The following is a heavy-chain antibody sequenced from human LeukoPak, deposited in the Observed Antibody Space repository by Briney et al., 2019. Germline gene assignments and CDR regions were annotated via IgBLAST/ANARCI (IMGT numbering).Heavy chain of an antibody. J-gene: IGHJ4*02. D-gene: IGHD1-26*01. CDR1: GYSISSGYY. Sequence: SETLSLTCTVSGYSISSGYYWGWIRQPPGKGLEWIGSIYYSGNSGNTYYNPSLKSRVTISVDTSKNQFSLKLSSVTAADTAVYYCAREAATDFDYWGQGTLVTVSS. CDR2: IYYSGNSGNT. CDR3: AREAATDFDY. V-gene: IGHV4-38-2*02.